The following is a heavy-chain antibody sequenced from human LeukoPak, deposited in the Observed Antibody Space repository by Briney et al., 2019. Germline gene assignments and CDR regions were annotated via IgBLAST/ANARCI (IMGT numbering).Heavy chain of an antibody. D-gene: IGHD3-22*01. Sequence: PSETLSLTCTVSGASFSSGGQYWNWIRQSPGKGLEWIGSLHPSGNLYNNPSLKSRVTMSVDTSKNQFSLNLNSVTAADTAVYFCSRGLDSRKLGYWGQGTLVTVSS. CDR2: LHPSGNL. V-gene: IGHV4-31*03. CDR3: SRGLDSRKLGY. J-gene: IGHJ4*02. CDR1: GASFSSGGQY.